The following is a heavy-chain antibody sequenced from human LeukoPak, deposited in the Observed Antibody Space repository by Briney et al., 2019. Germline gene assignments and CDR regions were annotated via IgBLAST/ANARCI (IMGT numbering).Heavy chain of an antibody. Sequence: SETLSLTCTVSSGFISSYYWTWIRQSPGKGLEWIGYIYYTGSTSYNPSLQSRVTISVDTSKNQFSLRLNSVTAADTAVYYCARLHHDYGSGTYGGAYNYYMDVWGKGTTVTVSS. J-gene: IGHJ6*03. CDR2: IYYTGST. D-gene: IGHD3-10*01. CDR3: ARLHHDYGSGTYGGAYNYYMDV. V-gene: IGHV4-59*01. CDR1: SGFISSYY.